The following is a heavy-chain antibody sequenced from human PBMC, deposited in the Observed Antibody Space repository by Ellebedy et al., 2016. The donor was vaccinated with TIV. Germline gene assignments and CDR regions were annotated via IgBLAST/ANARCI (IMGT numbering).Heavy chain of an antibody. CDR1: GFTFSSYS. D-gene: IGHD4/OR15-4a*01. CDR2: ISSSSSYI. Sequence: GESLKISCAASGFTFSSYSMNWVRQAPGKGLEWVSSISSSSSYIYYADSVKGRFTISRDNAKNSLYLQMNSLRAEDTAVYYCARDRANPDTGTFYFDFWGQGALVTVSS. J-gene: IGHJ4*02. V-gene: IGHV3-21*01. CDR3: ARDRANPDTGTFYFDF.